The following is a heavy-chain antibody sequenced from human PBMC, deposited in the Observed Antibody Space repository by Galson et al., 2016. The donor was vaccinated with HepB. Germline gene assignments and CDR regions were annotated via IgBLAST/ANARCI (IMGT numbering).Heavy chain of an antibody. D-gene: IGHD3-10*01. V-gene: IGHV4-39*02. CDR2: FSDSGTT. CDR3: ARGPSRLLGHYYLDS. Sequence: ETLSLTCAVSGDSIDSTNHYWGWIRQSPGKGLEWIGNFSDSGTTNTSPSLKSRVIISFDTSRNHFSLRLTSVTAADTAVYYCARGPSRLLGHYYLDSWGQGILVTVSS. J-gene: IGHJ4*02. CDR1: GDSIDSTNHY.